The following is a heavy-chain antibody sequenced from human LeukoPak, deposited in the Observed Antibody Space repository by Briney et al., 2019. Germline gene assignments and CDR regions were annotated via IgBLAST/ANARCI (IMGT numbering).Heavy chain of an antibody. CDR2: IKSKTDGGTT. J-gene: IGHJ4*02. V-gene: IGHV3-15*01. D-gene: IGHD2-21*01. CDR1: EFTFSDYY. Sequence: GGSLRLSCAASEFTFSDYYMSWIRQAPGKGLEWVGRIKSKTDGGTTDHAAPVKGRFTISRDDSKNTLYLQMNSLKTEDTAVYYCTTGIFYWGQGTLVTVSS. CDR3: TTGIFY.